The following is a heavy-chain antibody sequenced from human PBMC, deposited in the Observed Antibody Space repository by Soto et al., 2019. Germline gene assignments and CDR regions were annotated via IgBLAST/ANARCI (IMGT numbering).Heavy chain of an antibody. V-gene: IGHV3-21*01. J-gene: IGHJ6*02. Sequence: GASLRLSCVGSGFTFSTYSINWVRQAPGKGLEWVSSISSRSDIYYADSVKGRFTISRDNAKNSVSLQMNSLRAEDTAVYYCAREYTAWPLAYGLDVWGHGTTVTVSS. CDR1: GFTFSTYS. D-gene: IGHD2-2*02. CDR2: ISSRSDI. CDR3: AREYTAWPLAYGLDV.